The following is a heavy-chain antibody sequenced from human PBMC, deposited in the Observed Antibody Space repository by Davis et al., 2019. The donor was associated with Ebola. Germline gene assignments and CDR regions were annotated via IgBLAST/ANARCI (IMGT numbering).Heavy chain of an antibody. Sequence: PGGSLRLSCAASGSTFSDNYMSWIRQAPGKGLEWISYVSSSDTTKTYADSVKGRFTISRDNAKNSLYLQMNSLRAEDTALYYCAKDIGYGDYGGDYYGMDVWGKGTTVTVSS. V-gene: IGHV3-11*01. J-gene: IGHJ6*04. CDR2: VSSSDTTK. CDR3: AKDIGYGDYGGDYYGMDV. CDR1: GSTFSDNY. D-gene: IGHD4-17*01.